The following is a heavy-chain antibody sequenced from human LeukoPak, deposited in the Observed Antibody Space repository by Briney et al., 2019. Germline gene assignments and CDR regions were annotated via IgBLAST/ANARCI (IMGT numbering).Heavy chain of an antibody. D-gene: IGHD3-10*01. CDR2: INPNSGGT. J-gene: IGHJ4*02. Sequence: GASVKVSCKASGYTFTGYYMHWVRQAPGQGLEWMGWINPNSGGTNYAQKFQGRVTMTRGTSISTAYMELSRLRSDDTAVYYCARAPPYYGSGGYYGDFDYWGQGTLVTVSS. V-gene: IGHV1-2*02. CDR1: GYTFTGYY. CDR3: ARAPPYYGSGGYYGDFDY.